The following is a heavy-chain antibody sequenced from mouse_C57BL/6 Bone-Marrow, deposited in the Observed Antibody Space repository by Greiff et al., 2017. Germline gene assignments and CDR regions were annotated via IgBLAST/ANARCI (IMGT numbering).Heavy chain of an antibody. J-gene: IGHJ2*01. Sequence: VQLQQSGPELVKPGASVKIPCKASGYTFTDYNMDWVKQSHGKSLEWIGDINPNNGGTIYNQKFKGKATLTVDKSSSTAYMELRSLTSEDTAVYYCARAGDGYYRYFDYWGQGTTLTVSS. CDR2: INPNNGGT. V-gene: IGHV1-18*01. D-gene: IGHD2-3*01. CDR1: GYTFTDYN. CDR3: ARAGDGYYRYFDY.